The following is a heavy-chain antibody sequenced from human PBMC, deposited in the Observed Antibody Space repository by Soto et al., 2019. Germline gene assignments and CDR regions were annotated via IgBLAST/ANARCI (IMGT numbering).Heavy chain of an antibody. J-gene: IGHJ3*02. Sequence: GGSLRLSCAASGFTFSSYAMSWVRQAPGKGLEWVSAISGSGGSTYYADSVKGRFTISRDNSKNTLYLQMNSLRAEDTAVYYCAKRSLLKLLQGGAFDIWGQGTMVTVSS. CDR3: AKRSLLKLLQGGAFDI. V-gene: IGHV3-23*01. CDR2: ISGSGGST. CDR1: GFTFSSYA. D-gene: IGHD2-15*01.